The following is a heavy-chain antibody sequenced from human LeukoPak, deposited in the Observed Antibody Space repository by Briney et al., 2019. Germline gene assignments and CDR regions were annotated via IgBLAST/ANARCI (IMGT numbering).Heavy chain of an antibody. CDR2: ISYDGSNK. J-gene: IGHJ4*02. D-gene: IGHD2-2*01. CDR1: GFTFSSYS. Sequence: GGSLRLSCAASGFTFSSYSMNWVRQAPGKGLEWVAVISYDGSNKYYVDSVKGRFTISRDNSKNTLYLQMNSLRAEDTAVYYCAKVMTGYCSSRTCYAGVLDYWGQGTLVTVSS. CDR3: AKVMTGYCSSRTCYAGVLDY. V-gene: IGHV3-30*18.